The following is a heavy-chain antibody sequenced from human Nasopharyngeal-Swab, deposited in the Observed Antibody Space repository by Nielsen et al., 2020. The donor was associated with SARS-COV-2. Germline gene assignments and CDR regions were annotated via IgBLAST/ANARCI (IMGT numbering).Heavy chain of an antibody. J-gene: IGHJ4*02. V-gene: IGHV1-69*01. D-gene: IGHD4-17*01. Sequence: WVRQAPGQGLEWMGGIIPIFGTSNYAQKFQGRVTITADESTSTAYIELSSLRSEDTAVYYCARDIYGDYVGYWGQGTLVTVAS. CDR3: ARDIYGDYVGY. CDR2: IIPIFGTS.